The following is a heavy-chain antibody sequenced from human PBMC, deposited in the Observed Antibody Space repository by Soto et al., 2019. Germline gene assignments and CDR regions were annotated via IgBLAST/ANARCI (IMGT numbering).Heavy chain of an antibody. Sequence: QITLKESGPTLVKTTQNLTLTCTFSGFSLSTSGVGVGWIRQPPGKALEWLALIYWDDDKRYSPSLKSRRTLTKYTSKNQVVRTMTNMDPVDTATYYWAHSCDGSGSYRFDYWGQGTLVTVSS. D-gene: IGHD3-10*01. CDR3: AHSCDGSGSYRFDY. CDR1: GFSLSTSGVG. CDR2: IYWDDDK. J-gene: IGHJ4*02. V-gene: IGHV2-5*02.